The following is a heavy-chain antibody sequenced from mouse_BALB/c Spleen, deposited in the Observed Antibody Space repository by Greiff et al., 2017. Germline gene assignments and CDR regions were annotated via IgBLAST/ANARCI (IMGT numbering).Heavy chain of an antibody. V-gene: IGHV7-3*02. CDR1: GFTFTDYY. CDR3: ARVIATASYYFAY. CDR2: IRNKANGYTT. Sequence: EVKLVESGGGLVQPGGSLRLSCATSGFTFTDYYMSWVRQPPGKALEWLGFIRNKANGYTTEYSASVKGRFTISRDNSQSILYLQMNTLRAEDGATYYCARVIATASYYFAYWGQGTTLTVSA. D-gene: IGHD1-2*01. J-gene: IGHJ2*01.